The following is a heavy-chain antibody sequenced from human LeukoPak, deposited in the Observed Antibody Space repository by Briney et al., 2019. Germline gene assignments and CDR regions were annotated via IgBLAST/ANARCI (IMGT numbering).Heavy chain of an antibody. Sequence: GASVKVSCKVSGYTLTELSMHWVRQAPGQGLEWMGWINPNSGGTNYAQKFQGRVTMTRDTSISTAYMELSRLRSDDTAVYYCARFRYGSFDYWGQGTLVTVSS. J-gene: IGHJ4*02. D-gene: IGHD6-13*01. CDR2: INPNSGGT. V-gene: IGHV1-2*02. CDR1: GYTLTELS. CDR3: ARFRYGSFDY.